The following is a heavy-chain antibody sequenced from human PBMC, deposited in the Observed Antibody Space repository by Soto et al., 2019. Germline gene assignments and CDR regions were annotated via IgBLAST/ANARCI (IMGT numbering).Heavy chain of an antibody. V-gene: IGHV3-23*01. Sequence: EVQLLDSGGGLVQPGGCLRVSCAASGITFSSYAMNWVRQAPGKGLEWVSVISGSGDSAYYADSVKGRFTISRDNSKNTLYLQMNSLRTEDTAVYYCARRGPGTYFDYWGQGTLVTVSS. J-gene: IGHJ4*02. D-gene: IGHD6-13*01. CDR2: ISGSGDSA. CDR1: GITFSSYA. CDR3: ARRGPGTYFDY.